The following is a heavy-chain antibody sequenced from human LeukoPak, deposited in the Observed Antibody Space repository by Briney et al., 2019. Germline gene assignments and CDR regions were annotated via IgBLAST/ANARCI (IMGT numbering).Heavy chain of an antibody. Sequence: GESLKISCKASGYRFTTDYIGWVRQMPGKGLEWMGIIYPDDSDTRYSPSFQGQVTISVDKSVNTAYLQFSRLKASDTAIYYCARAIDYDPFDFWGQGTLVTVSS. V-gene: IGHV5-51*01. CDR3: ARAIDYDPFDF. J-gene: IGHJ4*02. D-gene: IGHD3-22*01. CDR1: GYRFTTDY. CDR2: IYPDDSDT.